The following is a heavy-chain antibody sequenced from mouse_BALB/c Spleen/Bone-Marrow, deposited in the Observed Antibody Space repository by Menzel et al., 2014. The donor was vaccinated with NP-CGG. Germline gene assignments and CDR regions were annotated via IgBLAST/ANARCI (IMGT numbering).Heavy chain of an antibody. CDR3: PRPGGWYFDV. J-gene: IGHJ1*01. V-gene: IGHV1-69*02. CDR1: GYTFTSYW. CDR2: IYPSDSYT. Sequence: VQLQQSGAELVRPGASVKLSCKASGYTFTSYWINWVKQRPGQGLEWIGNIYPSDSYTNYNQKFKDKATLTVDKSSSTAYMQLSSPTSEDSAVYYCPRPGGWYFDVWGAGTTVTVSS.